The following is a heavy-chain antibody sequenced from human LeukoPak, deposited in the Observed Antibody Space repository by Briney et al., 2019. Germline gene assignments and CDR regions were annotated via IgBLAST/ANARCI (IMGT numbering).Heavy chain of an antibody. J-gene: IGHJ4*02. Sequence: PGGSLRLSCAASGFTFSSYAMSWVRQAPGRGLEWVSSISGSGGSTYYADSVKGRFTISRDNSKNTLYPQMYSLRAEDTAVYYCAKVEGASKASVYWGQGALVTVSS. CDR3: AKVEGASKASVY. V-gene: IGHV3-23*01. D-gene: IGHD1-1*01. CDR1: GFTFSSYA. CDR2: ISGSGGST.